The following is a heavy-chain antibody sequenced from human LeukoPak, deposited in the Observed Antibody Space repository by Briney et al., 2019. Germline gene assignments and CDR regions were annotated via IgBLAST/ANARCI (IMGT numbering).Heavy chain of an antibody. CDR2: IYSGGST. D-gene: IGHD5-24*01. CDR1: GFTVSSNY. Sequence: PGGSLRLSCAASGFTVSSNYMSWVRQAPGKGLEGVSVIYSGGSTYYADSVKGRFTISRDNSKNTLYLQMNSLRAEGTAVYYCASQGWLQSGFDPWGQGTLVTVSS. V-gene: IGHV3-66*02. J-gene: IGHJ5*02. CDR3: ASQGWLQSGFDP.